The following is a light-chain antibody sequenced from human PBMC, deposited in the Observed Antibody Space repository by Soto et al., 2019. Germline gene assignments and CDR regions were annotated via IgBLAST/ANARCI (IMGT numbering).Light chain of an antibody. CDR1: QSISSY. CDR3: QQSYSIPIT. V-gene: IGKV1-39*01. Sequence: DIQMTQSPSSLSASVGDRVTITCRASQSISSYLSWYQQKPGKAPKLLIFAASNLQSGVPSTFSGSGSGTDFTLTISSLQPEDFATYYCQQSYSIPITVGQGTRLDIK. CDR2: AAS. J-gene: IGKJ5*01.